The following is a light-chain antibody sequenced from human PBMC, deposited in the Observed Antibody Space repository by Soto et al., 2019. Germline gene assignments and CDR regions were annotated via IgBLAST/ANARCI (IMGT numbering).Light chain of an antibody. Sequence: EIVMTHYPATLSVSPGGRATLSCMASQSISGALAWYQQNPGQAPRLLIYGASTRATSFPARFSGSGSGTDFTLTISSLQSEDFSVYYCQQYNNWPPITFGEGTRLDIK. J-gene: IGKJ5*01. CDR2: GAS. CDR3: QQYNNWPPIT. V-gene: IGKV3-15*01. CDR1: QSISGA.